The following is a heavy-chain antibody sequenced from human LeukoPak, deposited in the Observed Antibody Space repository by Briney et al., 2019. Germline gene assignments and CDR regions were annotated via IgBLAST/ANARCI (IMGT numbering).Heavy chain of an antibody. Sequence: GGSLRLSCAASGFTFDDYAMHWVRQAPGKGLEWVSGISWNSGSIGYADSVKGRFTISRDNAKNSLYLQMNSLRAEDTALYYCAKDISGYNHPTFDYWAREPWSPSPQ. CDR3: AKDISGYNHPTFDY. CDR1: GFTFDDYA. J-gene: IGHJ4*02. D-gene: IGHD5-24*01. V-gene: IGHV3-9*01. CDR2: ISWNSGSI.